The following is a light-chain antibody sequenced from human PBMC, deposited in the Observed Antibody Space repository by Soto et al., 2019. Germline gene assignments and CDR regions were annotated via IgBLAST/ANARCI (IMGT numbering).Light chain of an antibody. CDR3: QQYNLYPWT. V-gene: IGKV1-5*03. Sequence: DIQMTQSPSTLSASVGDRVTITCRASQSISSWLAWYQQKPGKAPKLLIHKASSLESGVPSRFSGRESGTGFTLTISSLQPDDFATYYCQQYNLYPWTFGQGTKVEIK. J-gene: IGKJ1*01. CDR1: QSISSW. CDR2: KAS.